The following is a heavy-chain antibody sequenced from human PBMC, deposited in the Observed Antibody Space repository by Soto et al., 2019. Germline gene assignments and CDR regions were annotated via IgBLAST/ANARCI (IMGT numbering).Heavy chain of an antibody. J-gene: IGHJ4*02. V-gene: IGHV1-18*01. CDR3: ARYYDILTGYFLEH. Sequence: ASVKVSCKASGYTFTSYGISWVRQSPGQGLEWMGWISAYNGNTNYAQKLQGRVTMTTDTSTSTAYMELRSLRSDDTAVYYCARYYDILTGYFLEHWGQGALVTVSS. D-gene: IGHD3-9*01. CDR1: GYTFTSYG. CDR2: ISAYNGNT.